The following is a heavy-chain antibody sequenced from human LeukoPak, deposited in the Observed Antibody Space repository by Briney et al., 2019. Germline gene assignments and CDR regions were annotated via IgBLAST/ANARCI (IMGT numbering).Heavy chain of an antibody. CDR2: VSYSGTDT. CDR3: AKGRGGNFFDY. Sequence: GGSLRLSCAASGFSFNDYAMNWVRQAPGKGLDWVSTVSYSGTDTYYADSAKGRFVISRDNSKKTVNLQMNSLRAEDTAVYYCAKGRGGNFFDYWGQGTLVTVSS. V-gene: IGHV3-23*01. D-gene: IGHD4-23*01. CDR1: GFSFNDYA. J-gene: IGHJ4*02.